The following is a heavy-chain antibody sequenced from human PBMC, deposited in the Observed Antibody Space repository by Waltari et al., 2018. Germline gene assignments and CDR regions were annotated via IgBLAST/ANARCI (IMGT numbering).Heavy chain of an antibody. V-gene: IGHV3-48*04. J-gene: IGHJ6*02. CDR1: GFPFSTYS. D-gene: IGHD6-13*01. CDR2: ITGSSRTI. CDR3: ARPVAAAGNYGMDV. Sequence: EVQLVESGGNLVQPGGSLRLSCIASGFPFSTYSMNWVRQAPGKGVGWISYITGSSRTIYYTDSVKGRFTVSRDNAKNSLFLQMSSLRVEDTAVYYCARPVAAAGNYGMDVWGQGTTVTVSS.